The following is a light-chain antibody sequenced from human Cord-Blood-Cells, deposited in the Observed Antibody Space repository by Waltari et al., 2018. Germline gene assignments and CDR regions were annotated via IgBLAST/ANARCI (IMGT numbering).Light chain of an antibody. CDR3: NARDSRGNHLV. CDR1: SLRTYY. V-gene: IGLV3-19*01. Sequence: SSELTQDPAVSVALGQTVRITCQGDSLRTYYASWYQQKPGQAPVLVIYCNKNRPSGSPARFAGSSSGNTASLTVAGAQAEDEADYYGNARDSRGNHLVFGGGTKLTVL. CDR2: CNK. J-gene: IGLJ2*01.